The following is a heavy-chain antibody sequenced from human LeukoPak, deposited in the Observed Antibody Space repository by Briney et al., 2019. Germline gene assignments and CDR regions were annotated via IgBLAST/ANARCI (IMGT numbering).Heavy chain of an antibody. CDR3: AEGWGLFNGVFSFGN. V-gene: IGHV3-23*01. J-gene: IGHJ3*02. CDR1: GFTFSDYA. CDR2: ISSRNGNT. Sequence: GGSLRLSCAASGFTFSDYAMTWVRQAPGKGLEWVSSISSRNGNTYYSDSVKGRFTISRDDSKNTLYLQMNTLRAEDTAIYYFAEGWGLFNGVFSFGNLGQGTLVTVSS. D-gene: IGHD2-8*01.